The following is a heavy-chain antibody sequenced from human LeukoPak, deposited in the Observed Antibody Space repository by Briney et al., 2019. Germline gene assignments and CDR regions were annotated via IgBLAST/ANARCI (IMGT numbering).Heavy chain of an antibody. Sequence: ASVKVSCKTSGYSFINYGISWVRQAPGHGLEWMGWTSAYNGNTNYAQKFQGRVSMTTDTSTATAYMELRSLTSDDTAVYYCARGDWGGSYPFDNRGQGTLVTVSS. CDR3: ARGDWGGSYPFDN. D-gene: IGHD1-26*01. CDR1: GYSFINYG. CDR2: TSAYNGNT. V-gene: IGHV1-18*01. J-gene: IGHJ4*02.